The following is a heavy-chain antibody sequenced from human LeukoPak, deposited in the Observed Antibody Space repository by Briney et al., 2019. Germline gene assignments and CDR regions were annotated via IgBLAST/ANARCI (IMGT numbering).Heavy chain of an antibody. CDR2: IGGDGVST. V-gene: IGHV3-43*02. Sequence: GGSLRLSCVASGLPIGDFAMHWVRQAPGQGLEWVSLIGGDGVSTFFTDSVKGRFSISRDNSKNSLFLEMSSLRTEDTAMYYCARESGKFDYWGQGTLVAVSS. CDR3: ARESGKFDY. D-gene: IGHD3-10*01. J-gene: IGHJ4*02. CDR1: GLPIGDFA.